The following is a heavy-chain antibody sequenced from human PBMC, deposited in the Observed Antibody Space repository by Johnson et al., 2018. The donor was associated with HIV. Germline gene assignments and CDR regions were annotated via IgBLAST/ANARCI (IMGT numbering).Heavy chain of an antibody. CDR1: GFTFSSYG. V-gene: IGHV3-13*01. CDR2: IGTAGDT. J-gene: IGHJ3*01. D-gene: IGHD3-9*01. Sequence: VQLVESGGGLVQPGGSLRLSCGASGFTFSSYGMSWVRQATGKGLEWVSAIGTAGDTYYPGSVKGRFTISRENAKNSLYLQMNSLRAGDTGVYYCARAGDYDVLTGSLLRGTFDVWGQGTMVTVSS. CDR3: ARAGDYDVLTGSLLRGTFDV.